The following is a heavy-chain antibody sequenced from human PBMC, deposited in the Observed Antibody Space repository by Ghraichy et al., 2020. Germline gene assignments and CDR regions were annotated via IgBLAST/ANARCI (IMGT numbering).Heavy chain of an antibody. Sequence: SETLSLTCIVSGGSVSTDPYSWTWVRQPSGKSLEWIGYIYHSGSAFPNPSLKSRVGISVDRAENQFSLKLSSVSAADTGVYYCAVLASNGVDVWGQGTKVTVSS. CDR3: AVLASNGVDV. J-gene: IGHJ6*02. CDR1: GGSVSTDPYS. V-gene: IGHV4-30-2*01. CDR2: IYHSGSA.